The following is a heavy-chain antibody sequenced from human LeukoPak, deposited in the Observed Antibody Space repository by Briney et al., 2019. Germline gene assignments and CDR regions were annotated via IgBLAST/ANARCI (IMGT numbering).Heavy chain of an antibody. CDR3: ARPGYSYGKRGAFDI. V-gene: IGHV4-4*07. D-gene: IGHD5-18*01. CDR2: IYTSGST. J-gene: IGHJ3*02. Sequence: PSETLSLTCTVSGGSISSYYWSWIRQPAGKGLEWIGRIYTSGSTNYNPSLKSRLTMSVDTSKNQFSLKLSSVTAADTAVYYCARPGYSYGKRGAFDIWGQGTMVTVSS. CDR1: GGSISSYY.